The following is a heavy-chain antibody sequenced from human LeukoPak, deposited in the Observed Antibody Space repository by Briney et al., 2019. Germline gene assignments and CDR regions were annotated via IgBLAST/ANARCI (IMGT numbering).Heavy chain of an antibody. Sequence: PSQTLSLTCTVSGGSISSSSYYWGWIRQPPGKGLEWIGSIYYSGSTNYYPSLKSRVTISVDTSKNQFSLKLSSVTAADTAVYYCARIRRLEEKNNWFDPWGQGTLVTVSS. J-gene: IGHJ5*02. V-gene: IGHV4-39*01. CDR2: IYYSGST. CDR3: ARIRRLEEKNNWFDP. D-gene: IGHD6-25*01. CDR1: GGSISSSSYY.